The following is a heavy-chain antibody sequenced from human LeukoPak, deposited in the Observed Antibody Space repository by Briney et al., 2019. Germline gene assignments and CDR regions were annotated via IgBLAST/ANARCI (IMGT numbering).Heavy chain of an antibody. V-gene: IGHV3-64D*09. D-gene: IGHD2/OR15-2a*01. J-gene: IGHJ4*02. CDR1: GFTFSNYG. Sequence: GGSLRLSCAASGFTFSNYGMNWVRQAPGKGLEYVSAINGNGDSTYYADSVRGRFTISRDNSRNTLYLQMNSLRAEDTAVYYCVKSFSGYYFRLFYSWGQGTLVTVSS. CDR3: VKSFSGYYFRLFYS. CDR2: INGNGDST.